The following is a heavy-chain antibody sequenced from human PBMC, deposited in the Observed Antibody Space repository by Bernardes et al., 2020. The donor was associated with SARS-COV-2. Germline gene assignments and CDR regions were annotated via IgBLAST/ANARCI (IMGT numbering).Heavy chain of an antibody. CDR2: ISYDGSNK. CDR3: AKENYYDSSGYPGFDY. CDR1: GFTFSSYG. D-gene: IGHD3-22*01. V-gene: IGHV3-30*18. Sequence: GGSLRLSCAASGFTFSSYGMHWVRQAPGKGLEWVAVISYDGSNKYYADSVKGRFTISRDNSKNTLYLQMNSLRAEDTAVYYCAKENYYDSSGYPGFDYWGQGTLVTVSS. J-gene: IGHJ4*02.